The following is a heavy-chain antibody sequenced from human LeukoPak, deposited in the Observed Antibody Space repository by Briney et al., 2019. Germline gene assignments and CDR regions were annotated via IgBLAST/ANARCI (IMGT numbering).Heavy chain of an antibody. D-gene: IGHD1-20*01. V-gene: IGHV4-30-2*01. CDR3: ARVVNNYYFDS. CDR2: IYHSGST. Sequence: SQTLSLTCAVSGGSISSGSYSWSWIRQPPGKGLEWIGYIYHSGSTYYNPSLKSRVTISVDRSKNQFSLKLSSVTAADTAVYYCARVVNNYYFDSWGQGTLVTVSS. J-gene: IGHJ4*02. CDR1: GGSISSGSYS.